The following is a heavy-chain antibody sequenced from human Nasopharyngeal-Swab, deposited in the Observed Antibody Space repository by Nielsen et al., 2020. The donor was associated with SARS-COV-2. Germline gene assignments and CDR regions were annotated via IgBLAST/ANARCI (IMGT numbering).Heavy chain of an antibody. V-gene: IGHV1-69*04. CDR1: GGTFSSYA. J-gene: IGHJ2*01. CDR3: ARGDSYGASWYFDL. CDR2: IIPILGIA. D-gene: IGHD5-18*01. Sequence: SVKVSCKASGGTFSSYAISWVRQAPGQGLEWMGRIIPILGIANYAQKFQGRVTITADKSTSTAYMGLSSLRSEDTAVYYCARGDSYGASWYFDLWGRGTLVTVSS.